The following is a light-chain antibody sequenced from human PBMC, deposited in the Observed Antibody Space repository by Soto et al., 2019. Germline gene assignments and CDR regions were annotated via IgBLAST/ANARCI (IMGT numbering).Light chain of an antibody. CDR2: DVN. V-gene: IGLV2-14*01. CDR3: TSDASGSSQVV. Sequence: QSALTQPASVSGSPGQSITLSCTGTSSDIGGYDYVSWYQRHPGKAPKLIIYDVNNRPSGVSNRFSGSKSGNTASLTISGLQAEDEADYYCTSDASGSSQVVFGGGTKLTVL. CDR1: SSDIGGYDY. J-gene: IGLJ2*01.